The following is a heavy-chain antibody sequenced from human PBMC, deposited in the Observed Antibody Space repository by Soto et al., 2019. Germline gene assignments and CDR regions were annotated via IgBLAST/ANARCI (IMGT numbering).Heavy chain of an antibody. D-gene: IGHD4-17*01. CDR3: ASHGSGDYFWFDP. J-gene: IGHJ5*02. V-gene: IGHV3-74*01. CDR2: ASPDGSST. Sequence: TGGSLRLSCAASGFTFSNFWVHWVRQAPGKGLVWVSRASPDGSSTSYADSVKGRFTISRDNAKNMLYMEMNSLRAEDTAVYYCASHGSGDYFWFDPWGQGTLVTVSS. CDR1: GFTFSNFW.